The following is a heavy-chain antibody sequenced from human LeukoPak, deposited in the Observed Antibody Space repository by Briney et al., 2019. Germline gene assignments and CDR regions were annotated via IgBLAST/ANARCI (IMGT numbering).Heavy chain of an antibody. CDR1: GGTFSNYA. Sequence: GASVKVSCKASGGTFSNYAISWVRQAPGQGLEWMGGIIPIFGTANYAQKFQGRVTITADESTSTAYMELSSLRSEDTAVYYCAGGGSGSFPYYYYYMDVWGKGTTVTISS. CDR3: AGGGSGSFPYYYYYMDV. V-gene: IGHV1-69*13. J-gene: IGHJ6*03. CDR2: IIPIFGTA. D-gene: IGHD3-10*01.